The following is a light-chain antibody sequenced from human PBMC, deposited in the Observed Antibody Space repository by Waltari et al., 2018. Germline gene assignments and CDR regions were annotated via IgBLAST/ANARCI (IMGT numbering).Light chain of an antibody. CDR2: SRS. Sequence: QSVLTQPPSASGTPGQRVTISCSGRNSNIGSNPLNWYQQLPGAAPKLLIYSRSQRPSGVPDRFSGSKSGTSASLAISGLQSEDEADYYCAAWDDSLNAYLFGGGTKLTVL. CDR1: NSNIGSNP. CDR3: AAWDDSLNAYL. J-gene: IGLJ2*01. V-gene: IGLV1-44*01.